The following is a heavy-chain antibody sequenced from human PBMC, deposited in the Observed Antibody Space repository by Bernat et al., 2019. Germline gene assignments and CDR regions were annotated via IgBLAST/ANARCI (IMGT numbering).Heavy chain of an antibody. CDR2: IYYSGRT. J-gene: IGHJ4*02. CDR1: GGSISTSSYY. Sequence: QVQLQESGPGLVKPSGTLSLTCAVSGGSISTSSYYWGWIRQPPGKGLEWIGSIYYSGRTYDNPSLKSRVTISVDTSKNQFSLKLSFVTAADTAVYYCARLLYDRSGYYYFDNWGQGTLVTVSS. CDR3: ARLLYDRSGYYYFDN. V-gene: IGHV4-39*01. D-gene: IGHD3-22*01.